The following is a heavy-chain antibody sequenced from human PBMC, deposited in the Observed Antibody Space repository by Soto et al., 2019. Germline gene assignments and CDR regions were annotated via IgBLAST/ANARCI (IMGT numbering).Heavy chain of an antibody. V-gene: IGHV4-31*03. D-gene: IGHD5-12*01. CDR3: ARWRVAPRLWRFDX. J-gene: IGHJ4*02. CDR2: VYYSGST. CDR1: GGSISSGGYY. Sequence: ASETLSLTFTVSGGSISSGGYYWSWIRQHPGKGVELIGEVYYSGSTYYNPSLKSRVTISVDTSKKQFSLKLSSVTAADTAVYSCARWRVAPRLWRFDXLGQETLDTVSX.